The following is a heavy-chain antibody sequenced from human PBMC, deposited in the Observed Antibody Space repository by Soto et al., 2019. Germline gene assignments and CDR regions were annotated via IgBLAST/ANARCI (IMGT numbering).Heavy chain of an antibody. Sequence: QIQLVQSGPEVRKPGASVKVSCKASGYTFTSYGISWVRQAPGQGLEWLGWISAYNDNTNYAQQLQGKVTLTTGTSTSTAYRELRNLRSEDTAVYFWSREGYYYGSGSYSPPLFYGMGVWGQGTTVTVSS. CDR3: SREGYYYGSGSYSPPLFYGMGV. J-gene: IGHJ6*02. D-gene: IGHD3-10*01. V-gene: IGHV1-18*01. CDR2: ISAYNDNT. CDR1: GYTFTSYG.